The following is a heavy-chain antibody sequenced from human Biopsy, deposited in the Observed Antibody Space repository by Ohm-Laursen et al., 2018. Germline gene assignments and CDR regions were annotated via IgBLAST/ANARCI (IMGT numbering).Heavy chain of an antibody. Sequence: ASVKVSCKVSGNTFATYHIHWVRQAPGQGLEWMGVISPSGATTSFSQKFQGRITMTRDTSTGTAYMDLNSLGSEDTAVYYCARAGVGSDGTDSYYYGMDVWGPGTTVTVSS. V-gene: IGHV1-46*01. D-gene: IGHD5-24*01. CDR3: ARAGVGSDGTDSYYYGMDV. CDR1: GNTFATYH. CDR2: ISPSGATT. J-gene: IGHJ6*02.